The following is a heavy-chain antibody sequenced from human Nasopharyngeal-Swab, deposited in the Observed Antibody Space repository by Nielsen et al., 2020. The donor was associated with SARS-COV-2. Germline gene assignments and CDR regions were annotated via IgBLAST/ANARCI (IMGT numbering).Heavy chain of an antibody. J-gene: IGHJ4*02. Sequence: GESLKISCAASGFTFSNAWMHWVRQAPGKGLVWVSRINSDGSSTSYADSVKGRFTISRDNAKNTLYLQMNSLRAEDTAVYYCARVGFDYWGQGTLVTVSS. CDR1: GFTFSNAW. CDR2: INSDGSST. V-gene: IGHV3-74*01. CDR3: ARVGFDY.